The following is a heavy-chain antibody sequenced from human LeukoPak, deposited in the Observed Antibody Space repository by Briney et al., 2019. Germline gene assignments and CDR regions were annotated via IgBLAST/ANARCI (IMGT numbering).Heavy chain of an antibody. D-gene: IGHD6-19*01. CDR3: ARDGSSGWYWVDY. Sequence: GGSLRLSCAASGFTVSSNYMSWVRQAPGKGLEWVSVIYSGGSTYYADSVKGRFTISRDNSKNTLYLQMNSLRAEDTAVYYCARDGSSGWYWVDYWGQGTLVTVSS. CDR2: IYSGGST. J-gene: IGHJ4*02. V-gene: IGHV3-53*01. CDR1: GFTVSSNY.